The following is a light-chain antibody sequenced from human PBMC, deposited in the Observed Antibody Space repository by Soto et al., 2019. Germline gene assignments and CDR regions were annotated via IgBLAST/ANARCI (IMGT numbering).Light chain of an antibody. Sequence: QSALTQPASVSGSPGQSITISCTGTSSDVGSYNLVSWYQHHPGKAPKLMIYEVSERPSGVSNRFSGSKSGNTVSLTISGLQAEDEADYYCCSYAGRTTPYVFGTGTKVTVL. J-gene: IGLJ1*01. V-gene: IGLV2-23*02. CDR3: CSYAGRTTPYV. CDR1: SSDVGSYNL. CDR2: EVS.